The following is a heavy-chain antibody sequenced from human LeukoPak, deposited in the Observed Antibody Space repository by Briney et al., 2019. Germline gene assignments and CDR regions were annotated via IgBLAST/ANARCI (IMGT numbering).Heavy chain of an antibody. CDR2: ISGSGGST. D-gene: IGHD1-7*01. V-gene: IGHV3-23*01. Sequence: VGSLRLSCAASGFTFSNYAMSWVRQAPGKGLEWVSAISGSGGSTYYADFVKGRFTISRDNSKNTLYLQMNSLRAEDTAVYYCAKVMNYQYYYGMDVWGQGTTVTVSS. CDR3: AKVMNYQYYYGMDV. J-gene: IGHJ6*02. CDR1: GFTFSNYA.